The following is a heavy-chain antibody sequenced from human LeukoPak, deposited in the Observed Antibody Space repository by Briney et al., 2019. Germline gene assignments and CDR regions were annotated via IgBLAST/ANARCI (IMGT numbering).Heavy chain of an antibody. D-gene: IGHD5-24*01. J-gene: IGHJ4*02. CDR1: GFTFSSYA. Sequence: GGSLRLSCAASGFTFSSYAMSWVRQAPGKGLEWVANIKQDGSEKYYVDSVKGRFTISRDNAKNSLYLQMNSLRAEDTAVYYCARDRDGLDYWGQGTLVTVSS. CDR2: IKQDGSEK. V-gene: IGHV3-7*01. CDR3: ARDRDGLDY.